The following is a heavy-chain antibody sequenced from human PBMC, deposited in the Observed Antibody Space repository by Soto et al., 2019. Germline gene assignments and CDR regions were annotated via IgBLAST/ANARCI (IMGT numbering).Heavy chain of an antibody. J-gene: IGHJ4*02. V-gene: IGHV3-33*01. CDR2: IWYDGSNK. CDR1: GFTFSSYG. Sequence: GGSLRLSCAASGFTFSSYGMHWVRQAPGKGLEWVAVIWYDGSNKYYADSVKGRFTISRDNSKNTLYLQMNSLRAEDTAVYYCARDSTYYYGPGSYQNFDYWGQGTLVTVSS. CDR3: ARDSTYYYGPGSYQNFDY. D-gene: IGHD3-10*01.